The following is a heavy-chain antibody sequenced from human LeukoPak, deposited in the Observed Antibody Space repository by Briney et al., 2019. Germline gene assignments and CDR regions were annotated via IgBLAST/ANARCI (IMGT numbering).Heavy chain of an antibody. V-gene: IGHV3-21*01. CDR2: ISSSSSYI. J-gene: IGHJ6*03. CDR1: GFTFSRHS. Sequence: PGGSLRLSCAASGFTFSRHSINWVRQAPGKGLEWVSSISSSSSYIYYADSVKGRFAISRDNAKNSLYLQMNSLRAEDTAVYYCARGGDHPTYLFQYMDVWGKGTPVTVSS. D-gene: IGHD3-16*01. CDR3: ARGGDHPTYLFQYMDV.